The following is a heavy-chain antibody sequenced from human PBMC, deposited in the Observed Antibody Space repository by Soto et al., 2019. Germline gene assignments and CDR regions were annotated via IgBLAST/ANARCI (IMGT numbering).Heavy chain of an antibody. CDR1: GYTFTSCY. Sequence: GASVKVSSKASGYTFTSCYIHWLRQAPGPGLEWVGIINPNCGSTGYAQTLQGRIPMTRDQSTNTVSLELSSLRSEDTAVYYCARSGGAIEGATNYFYYAMDVWGQGTTVTVSS. CDR2: INPNCGST. J-gene: IGHJ6*02. V-gene: IGHV1-46*04. CDR3: ARSGGAIEGATNYFYYAMDV. D-gene: IGHD3-16*01.